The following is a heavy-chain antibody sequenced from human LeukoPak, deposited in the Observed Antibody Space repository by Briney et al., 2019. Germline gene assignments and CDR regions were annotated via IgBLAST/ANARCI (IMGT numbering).Heavy chain of an antibody. V-gene: IGHV3-30*18. Sequence: GRSLRLSCAASGFTFSSYGMHWVRQAPGKGLEWVAVISYDGSNKYYADSVKGRFTISRDNSKNTLYLQMNSLRAEDTAVYYCANIAGPWFDPWGQGTLVTASS. CDR3: ANIAGPWFDP. CDR1: GFTFSSYG. J-gene: IGHJ5*02. CDR2: ISYDGSNK. D-gene: IGHD6-13*01.